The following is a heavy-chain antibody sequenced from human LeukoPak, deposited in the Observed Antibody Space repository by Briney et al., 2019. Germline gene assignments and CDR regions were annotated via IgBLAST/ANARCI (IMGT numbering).Heavy chain of an antibody. J-gene: IGHJ4*02. D-gene: IGHD1-26*01. Sequence: SETLSLTCAVYGGPFSGYYWSWIRQPPGKGLEWIGEINHSGSTNYNPSLKSRVTISVDTSKNQFSLKLSSVTAADTAVYYCARETGYSGSYYVFFDYWGQGTLVTVSS. CDR2: INHSGST. CDR3: ARETGYSGSYYVFFDY. CDR1: GGPFSGYY. V-gene: IGHV4-34*01.